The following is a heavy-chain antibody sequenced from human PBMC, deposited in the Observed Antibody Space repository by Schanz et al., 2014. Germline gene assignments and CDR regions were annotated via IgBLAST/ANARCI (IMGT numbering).Heavy chain of an antibody. CDR1: GYTFVSYS. V-gene: IGHV1-69*09. Sequence: QVQLVQSGAEVKKPGASVKVSCKASGYTFVSYSMHWVRQAPGQGLEWMGRIIPILGIANYAQKFQGRVTITADKSTSTAYMELRSLRSDDTALYYCTRGGYSYALSAFDIWGQGTMVTVSS. CDR2: IIPILGIA. D-gene: IGHD5-18*01. J-gene: IGHJ3*02. CDR3: TRGGYSYALSAFDI.